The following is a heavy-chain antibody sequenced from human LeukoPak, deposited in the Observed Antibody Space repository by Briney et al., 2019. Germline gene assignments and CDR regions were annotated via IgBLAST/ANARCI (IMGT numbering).Heavy chain of an antibody. CDR3: ARAGCSSTSCYDY. V-gene: IGHV3-9*01. Sequence: QAGGSLRLPCAASGFTFDDYAMHWVRQAPGKGLEWVSGISWNSGSIGYADSVKGRFTISRDNAKNSLYLQMNSLRAEDTAVYYCARAGCSSTSCYDYWGQGTLVTVSS. CDR2: ISWNSGSI. J-gene: IGHJ4*02. D-gene: IGHD2-2*01. CDR1: GFTFDDYA.